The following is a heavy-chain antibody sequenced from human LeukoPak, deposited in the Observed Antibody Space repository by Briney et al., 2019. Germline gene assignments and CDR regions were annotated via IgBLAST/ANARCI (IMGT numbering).Heavy chain of an antibody. D-gene: IGHD3-3*01. J-gene: IGHJ5*02. CDR1: GYSISSGYY. Sequence: PSETLSLTCTVSGYSISSGYYWGWIRQPPGKGLEWIGSIYHSGSTYYNPSLKSRVTISVDTSKNQLSLKLSSVTAADTAVYYCARGIFKLTIFGVVLLDPWGQGTLVTVSS. CDR2: IYHSGST. CDR3: ARGIFKLTIFGVVLLDP. V-gene: IGHV4-38-2*02.